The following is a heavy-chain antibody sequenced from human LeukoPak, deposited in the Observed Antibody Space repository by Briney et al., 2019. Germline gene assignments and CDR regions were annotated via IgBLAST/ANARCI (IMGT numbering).Heavy chain of an antibody. J-gene: IGHJ3*02. CDR2: ISISGSKT. V-gene: IGHV3-23*01. Sequence: GGSLRLSCAASEFDFSSHAMTWVRQAPGKGLEWVSAISISGSKTYYADSVKGRFTISRDNSKNTLYLQMNSLRAEDTAVYYCAKDGVTMIVVAGDAFDIWGQGTMVTVSS. CDR1: EFDFSSHA. D-gene: IGHD3-22*01. CDR3: AKDGVTMIVVAGDAFDI.